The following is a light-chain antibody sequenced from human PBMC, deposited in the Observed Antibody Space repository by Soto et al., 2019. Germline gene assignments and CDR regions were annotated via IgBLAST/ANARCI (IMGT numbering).Light chain of an antibody. J-gene: IGLJ1*01. CDR1: SGDVGNYNL. Sequence: QSVLTQPASVSGSPGQSITISCTGTSGDVGNYNLVSWYQRHPGKAPKLMIYEVNKWPSGVSIRFSGSKSGNTASLTISGLQAEDEADYYCCSYVGSSTSYVFGTGTKVTVL. CDR3: CSYVGSSTSYV. V-gene: IGLV2-23*02. CDR2: EVN.